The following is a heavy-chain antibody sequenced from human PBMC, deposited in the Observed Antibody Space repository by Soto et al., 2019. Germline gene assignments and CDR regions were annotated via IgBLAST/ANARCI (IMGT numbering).Heavy chain of an antibody. CDR2: ISYDGSNK. CDR3: AKALTNYGDSPYGMDV. J-gene: IGHJ6*02. D-gene: IGHD4-17*01. Sequence: GGSLRLSCAASGSTFSSYGMHWVRQAPGKGLEWVAVISYDGSNKYYADSVKGRFTISRDNSKNTLYLQMNSLRAEATALYYCAKALTNYGDSPYGMDVWGQGTTVTVSS. CDR1: GSTFSSYG. V-gene: IGHV3-30*18.